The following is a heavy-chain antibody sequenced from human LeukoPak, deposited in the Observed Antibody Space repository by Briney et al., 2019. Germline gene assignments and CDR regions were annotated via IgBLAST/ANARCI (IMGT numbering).Heavy chain of an antibody. CDR3: GRYSYELISLDY. V-gene: IGHV1-69*13. CDR2: IIPIFGTA. D-gene: IGHD5-18*01. Sequence: SVKVSSKASAGTFISNAISWGRHAPGEGLELMEGIIPIFGTANGARKCQSRVTITADESTSAADMELSSLRSEDTAVYYCGRYSYELISLDYWGQGTLDSVSS. J-gene: IGHJ4*02. CDR1: AGTFISNA.